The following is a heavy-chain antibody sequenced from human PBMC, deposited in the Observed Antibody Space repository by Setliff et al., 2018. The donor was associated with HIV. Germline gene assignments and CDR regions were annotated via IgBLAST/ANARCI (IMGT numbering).Heavy chain of an antibody. Sequence: ASVKVSCKASGYIFTSYYMHWLRRVPGQGLEWMGIVDPSGGSTHYAQKFEGRVTMTRDTSTSTFHMELSSLTSEDRAIYYCARDGRAVTSLMVVVSLKNGMDVWGQGTTVTVSS. CDR2: VDPSGGST. D-gene: IGHD3-22*01. CDR3: ARDGRAVTSLMVVVSLKNGMDV. V-gene: IGHV1-46*01. J-gene: IGHJ6*02. CDR1: GYIFTSYY.